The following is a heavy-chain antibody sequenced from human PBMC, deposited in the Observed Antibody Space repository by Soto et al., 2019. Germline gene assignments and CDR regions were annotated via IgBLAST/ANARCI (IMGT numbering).Heavy chain of an antibody. CDR2: ISSSSSYI. CDR3: ARDIRITMIVVVTAFDY. J-gene: IGHJ4*02. V-gene: IGHV3-21*01. Sequence: GGSLRLSCAASGFTFSSYSMNWVRQAPWKGLEWVSSISSSSSYIYYADSVKGRFTISRDNAKNSLYLQMNSLRAEDTAVYYCARDIRITMIVVVTAFDYWGQGTLVTSPQ. D-gene: IGHD3-22*01. CDR1: GFTFSSYS.